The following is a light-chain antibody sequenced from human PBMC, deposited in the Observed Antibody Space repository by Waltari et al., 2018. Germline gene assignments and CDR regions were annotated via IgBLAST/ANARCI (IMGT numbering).Light chain of an antibody. V-gene: IGKV3-20*01. CDR2: DAS. CDR1: KNVKNNNY. Sequence: EIVLTQSPGTLSLSPGERATLSCRASKNVKNNNYLAWYQQKPGQGPRLLIYDASRRATGIPDRFSGSGSGTDFTLTISRLEPEDFAVYSCHQYGTSPRTFGLGTKLEIK. CDR3: HQYGTSPRT. J-gene: IGKJ2*01.